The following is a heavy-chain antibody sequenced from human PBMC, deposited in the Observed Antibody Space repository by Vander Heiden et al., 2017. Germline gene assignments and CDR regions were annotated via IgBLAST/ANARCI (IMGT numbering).Heavy chain of an antibody. D-gene: IGHD3-22*01. CDR3: ARDIYYYDSSGYTPEGAFDI. CDR2: ISYDGSNK. Sequence: QVQLVEYGGGVVQPGRSLRLSCAASGFTFSSYGRHWVRQAPGKGLEWVAVISYDGSNKYYADSVKGRFTISRDNSKNTLYLQMNSLRAEDTAVYYCARDIYYYDSSGYTPEGAFDIWGQGTMVTVSS. V-gene: IGHV3-30*03. CDR1: GFTFSSYG. J-gene: IGHJ3*02.